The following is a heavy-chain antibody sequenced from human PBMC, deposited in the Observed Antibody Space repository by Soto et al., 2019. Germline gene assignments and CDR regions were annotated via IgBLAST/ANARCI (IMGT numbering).Heavy chain of an antibody. CDR1: GLTFSDYY. CDR3: ARGPDPDADYHYYYLDL. Sequence: QVQLVESGGGLVKPGGSLRLSCAVSGLTFSDYYMSWIRQAPGKGLEWVSYISGVGSIIYYADSVKGRFTISRDNAKNALYPQINSLRADDTAVYSCARGPDPDADYHYYYLDLWGKGTTVTVSS. CDR2: ISGVGSII. V-gene: IGHV3-11*01. J-gene: IGHJ6*03.